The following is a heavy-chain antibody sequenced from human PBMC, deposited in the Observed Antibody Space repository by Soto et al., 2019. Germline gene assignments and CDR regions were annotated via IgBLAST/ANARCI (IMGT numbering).Heavy chain of an antibody. CDR2: IYYSGST. CDR1: GGSISSGDYY. J-gene: IGHJ6*02. Sequence: QVQLQESGPGLVKPSQTLSLTCTVSGGSISSGDYYWSWIRQPPGKGLEWIGYIYYSGSTYYNPSLKSRVTISVDTSKNQFSLKLSSVTAADTAVYYCAREDGGNSFDYYYGMDVWGQGTTVTVSS. CDR3: AREDGGNSFDYYYGMDV. V-gene: IGHV4-30-4*01. D-gene: IGHD2-21*02.